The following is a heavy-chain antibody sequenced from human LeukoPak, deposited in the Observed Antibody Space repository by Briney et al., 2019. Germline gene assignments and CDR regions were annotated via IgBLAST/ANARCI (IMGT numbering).Heavy chain of an antibody. V-gene: IGHV4-61*02. J-gene: IGHJ4*02. Sequence: PSQTLSLTCTVSGGSISSGSYYWSWIRQPAGKGLEWIGRIYTSGSTNYNPSLKSRVTISVDTSKNQFSLKLSSVTAADTAVYYCARERLDGFSDYWGQGTLVTVSS. CDR3: ARERLDGFSDY. CDR2: IYTSGST. D-gene: IGHD3-10*01. CDR1: GGSISSGSYY.